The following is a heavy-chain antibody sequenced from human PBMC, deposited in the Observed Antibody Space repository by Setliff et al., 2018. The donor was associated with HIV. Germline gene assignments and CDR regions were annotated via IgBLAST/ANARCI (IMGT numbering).Heavy chain of an antibody. CDR2: ISPDGKRD. D-gene: IGHD5-18*01. J-gene: IGHJ4*02. V-gene: IGHV3-7*03. CDR3: ASRGTAMAYFDY. Sequence: GGSLRLSCVASGFTFSNFWMHWVRQAPGKGLEWVASISPDGKRDHYVGSVKGRFTASRDNAKSSLYLQMNSLRAEDTAVYYCASRGTAMAYFDYWGQGTLVTVSS. CDR1: GFTFSNFW.